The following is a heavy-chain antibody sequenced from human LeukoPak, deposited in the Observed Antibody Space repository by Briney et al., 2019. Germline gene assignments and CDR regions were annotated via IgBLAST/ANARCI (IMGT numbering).Heavy chain of an antibody. D-gene: IGHD3-3*01. CDR2: INPNSGGT. CDR1: GYTFTGYY. CDR3: ARLRFLEWHWDY. Sequence: ASVKVSCKASGYTFTGYYMHWVRQAPGQGLEWMGWINPNSGGTNYAQKFQGRVTMTRDTSISTAYMELRSLRSDDTAVYYCARLRFLEWHWDYWGQGTLVTVSS. V-gene: IGHV1-2*02. J-gene: IGHJ4*02.